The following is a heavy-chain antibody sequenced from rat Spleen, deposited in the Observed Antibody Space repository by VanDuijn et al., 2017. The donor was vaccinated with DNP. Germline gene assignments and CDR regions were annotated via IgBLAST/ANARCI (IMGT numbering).Heavy chain of an antibody. Sequence: EVQLVESGGGLVQPGNSLKLSCAASGFTFSDYGMHWIRQAPTKGLEWVAYISNDGGSTYYRDSVKGRFTISRDNAKSTLYLQVNSLRSEDTATYYCTSNPHIRTAAPFDYWGQGVMVTVSS. D-gene: IGHD3-8*01. CDR3: TSNPHIRTAAPFDY. V-gene: IGHV5S23*01. CDR1: GFTFSDYG. J-gene: IGHJ2*01. CDR2: ISNDGGST.